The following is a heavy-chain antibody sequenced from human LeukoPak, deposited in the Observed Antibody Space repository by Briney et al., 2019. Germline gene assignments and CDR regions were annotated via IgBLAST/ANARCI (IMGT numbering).Heavy chain of an antibody. Sequence: SETLSLTCTVSGGSISSYYWSWIRQPPGKGLEWIGYIYYSGSTNYNPSLKSRVTISVDTSKNQFSLKLSSVTAADTAVYYCARGGDTATTDFSVSRIDYWGQGTLVTVSS. D-gene: IGHD4-17*01. J-gene: IGHJ4*02. V-gene: IGHV4-59*01. CDR1: GGSISSYY. CDR3: ARGGDTATTDFSVSRIDY. CDR2: IYYSGST.